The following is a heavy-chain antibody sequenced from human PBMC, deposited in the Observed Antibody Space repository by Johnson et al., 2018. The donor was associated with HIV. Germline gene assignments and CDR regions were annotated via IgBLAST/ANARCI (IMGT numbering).Heavy chain of an antibody. V-gene: IGHV3-9*01. Sequence: VQLVESGGGLVQPGRSLRLSCAASAFPFDDHALHWVRQSPGKGLQRFSIILKGRFTISRDNAKNSLYLQMNSLRAEDTAVYYCARHAGGDFTYGLFQHWGRGTLVTVSS. CDR1: AFPFDDHA. D-gene: IGHD4-17*01. CDR3: ARHAGGDFTYGLFQH. J-gene: IGHJ1*01. CDR2: I.